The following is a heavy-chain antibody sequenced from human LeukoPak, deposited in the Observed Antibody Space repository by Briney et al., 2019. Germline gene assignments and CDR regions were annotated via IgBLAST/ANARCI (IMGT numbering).Heavy chain of an antibody. CDR3: ARNPEHYDFWSGFSSYYYYGMDV. D-gene: IGHD3-3*01. J-gene: IGHJ6*02. Sequence: GRSLRLSCAASGFTFSSYSMNWVRQAPGKGLEWVSSISSSGSYIYYADSVKGRFTISRDNAKNSLYLQMNSLRAEDTAVYYCARNPEHYDFWSGFSSYYYYGMDVWGQGTTVTVSS. V-gene: IGHV3-21*01. CDR2: ISSSGSYI. CDR1: GFTFSSYS.